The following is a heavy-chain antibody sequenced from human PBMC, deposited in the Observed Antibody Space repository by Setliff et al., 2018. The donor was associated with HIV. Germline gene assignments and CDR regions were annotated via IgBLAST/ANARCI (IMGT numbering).Heavy chain of an antibody. CDR3: AREVDKRQDSDAFDI. J-gene: IGHJ3*02. CDR2: IHHSGNA. V-gene: IGHV4-31*03. CDR1: GGSITNNNYL. D-gene: IGHD2-15*01. Sequence: PSETLSLTCTVSGGSITNNNYLWSWVRQQPEKGLEWIAYIHHSGNAYYTPPLQSRATISVDPSKNQFSLKLNSVTAADTAVYFSAREVDKRQDSDAFDIWGPGTMVTVSS.